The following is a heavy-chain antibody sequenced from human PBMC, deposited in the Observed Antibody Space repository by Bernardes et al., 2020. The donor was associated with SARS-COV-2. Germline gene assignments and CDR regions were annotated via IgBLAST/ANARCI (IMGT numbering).Heavy chain of an antibody. J-gene: IGHJ4*02. CDR2: ISSSSSYI. D-gene: IGHD3-9*01. CDR3: ARDSDILTGYSYFDY. Sequence: GGSLRLSCAASGFTFSSYSMNWVRQAPGKGLEWVSSISSSSSYIYYADSVKGRFTISRDNAKNSLYLQMNSLRAEDTAVYYCARDSDILTGYSYFDYWGQGTLVTVSS. V-gene: IGHV3-21*01. CDR1: GFTFSSYS.